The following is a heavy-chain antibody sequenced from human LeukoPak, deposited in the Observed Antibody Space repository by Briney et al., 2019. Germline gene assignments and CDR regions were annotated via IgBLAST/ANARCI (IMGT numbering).Heavy chain of an antibody. CDR2: ISAYNGNA. V-gene: IGHV1-18*01. CDR3: VRDGNYYDSSGTLSDY. D-gene: IGHD3-22*01. Sequence: ASVKVSCKASGYTFITSGISWVRQAPGQGLEWMGWISAYNGNAAYVPKFQGRVTMTTDTSTSTAYMELGSLTSDDTAVYYCVRDGNYYDSSGTLSDYWGQGTLVTVSS. J-gene: IGHJ4*02. CDR1: GYTFITSG.